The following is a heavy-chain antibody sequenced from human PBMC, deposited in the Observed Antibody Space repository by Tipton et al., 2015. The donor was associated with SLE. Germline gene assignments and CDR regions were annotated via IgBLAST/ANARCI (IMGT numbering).Heavy chain of an antibody. CDR2: IADTGSP. D-gene: IGHD6-19*01. CDR1: GGSFRGYH. Sequence: TLSLTCAVYGGSFRGYHLTWIRQPPGQGLEWVGEIADTGSPHYNPSLKSLVAISLATSKSQFSLLLNSLTAADTAVYYCARGPFQRWPPGAYWGQGTLVTVSS. CDR3: ARGPFQRWPPGAY. J-gene: IGHJ4*02. V-gene: IGHV4-34*01.